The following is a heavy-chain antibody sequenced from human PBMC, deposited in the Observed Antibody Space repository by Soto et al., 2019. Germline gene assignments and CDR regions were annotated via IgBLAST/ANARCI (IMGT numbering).Heavy chain of an antibody. J-gene: IGHJ4*02. V-gene: IGHV3-53*01. D-gene: IGHD5-18*01. CDR3: ATGYTYASAPRN. CDR2: IYTDDST. Sequence: EVQLVESGGDLIQPGGSLRLSCAASGFTVSSNYMSWVRQAPGKGPEWVSVIYTDDSTYYADSVKGRFTISRDNSKNTLYLQMNSLRAEDTAVYYCATGYTYASAPRNRGQGTLVTVSS. CDR1: GFTVSSNY.